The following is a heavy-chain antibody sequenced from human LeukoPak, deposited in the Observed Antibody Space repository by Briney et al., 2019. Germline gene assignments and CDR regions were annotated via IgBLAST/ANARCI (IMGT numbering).Heavy chain of an antibody. J-gene: IGHJ4*02. CDR1: GFTFSSYG. CDR2: ISYDGSDK. CDR3: ARDVGGGDTFDY. V-gene: IGHV3-30*19. D-gene: IGHD2-21*02. Sequence: GGSLRLSCAASGFTFSSYGMHWVRQAPGKGLEWVAVISYDGSDKYYADSVKGRFTISRDNSKNTLFLQMNSLRAEGTAVYFCARDVGGGDTFDYWGQGTLVTVSS.